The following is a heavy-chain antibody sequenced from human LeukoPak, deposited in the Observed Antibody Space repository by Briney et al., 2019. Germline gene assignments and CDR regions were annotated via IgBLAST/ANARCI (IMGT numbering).Heavy chain of an antibody. CDR1: GFSFSTSW. V-gene: IGHV3-74*01. D-gene: IGHD4-17*01. Sequence: GGSLRLSCAASGFSFSTSWVHWARQAPGKGLVWVSRIKSDGISTTYADSVKGRFTISRDNAKNSLYLQMNSLRAEDMALYFCAKGRNLSYDYGVDYWGQGTLVTVSS. CDR2: IKSDGIST. J-gene: IGHJ4*02. CDR3: AKGRNLSYDYGVDY.